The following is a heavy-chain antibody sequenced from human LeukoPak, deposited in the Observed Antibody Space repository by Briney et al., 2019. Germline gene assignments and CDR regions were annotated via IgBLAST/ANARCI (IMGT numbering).Heavy chain of an antibody. V-gene: IGHV4-39*01. D-gene: IGHD4-23*01. CDR3: ARLGLGNSRDY. J-gene: IGHJ4*02. CDR1: GGSISSSNYY. CDR2: IYYSGST. Sequence: SETLSLTCTVSGGSISSSNYYWGWIRQPPGKGLEWIGSIYYSGSTFYSPSLKSRVTISVDTSKNQFSLKLSSVTAADTAVYYCARLGLGNSRDYWGQGTLVTVSS.